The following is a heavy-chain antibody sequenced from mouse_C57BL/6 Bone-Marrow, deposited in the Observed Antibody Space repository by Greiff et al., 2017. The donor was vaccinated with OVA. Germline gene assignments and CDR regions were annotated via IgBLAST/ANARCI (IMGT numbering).Heavy chain of an antibody. Sequence: QVQLQQSGAELMKPGASVKLSCKATGYTFTGYWIEWVKHRPGHGLEWIGEILPGSGSTNSNEKFKGKATFTADTSSNTAYMQLSRLTTEDSAIYYCARGGRIYDGYYVPYAMDYWGQGTSVTVSS. CDR3: ARGGRIYDGYYVPYAMDY. J-gene: IGHJ4*01. CDR2: ILPGSGST. CDR1: GYTFTGYW. V-gene: IGHV1-9*01. D-gene: IGHD2-3*01.